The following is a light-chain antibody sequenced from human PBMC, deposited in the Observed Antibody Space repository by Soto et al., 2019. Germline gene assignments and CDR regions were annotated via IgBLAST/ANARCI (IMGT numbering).Light chain of an antibody. CDR2: SSY. J-gene: IGLJ3*02. Sequence: QPVLTQPPSVSGTPGQRVIISCSGSSSNVGSNSIDWYQCLPVAAPKLVIQSSYQRPSGVPDRFFASKSGTSASLAISGLQSDDEADYYCASWDDSLSGLVFGGGTKLTVL. CDR1: SSNVGSNS. CDR3: ASWDDSLSGLV. V-gene: IGLV1-44*01.